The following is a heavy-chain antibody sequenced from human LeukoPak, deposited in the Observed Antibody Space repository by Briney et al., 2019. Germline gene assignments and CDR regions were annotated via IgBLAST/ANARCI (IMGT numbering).Heavy chain of an antibody. CDR1: GFTFSSFE. J-gene: IGHJ3*02. Sequence: PGGSLRLSCAASGFTFSSFEFNWVRQAPGKGPEWVSYISSSGSIKYYRDSVKGRFTISRDNAKNLLYPQMNSLRGEDTAVYYCARDPGDDAYDIWGQGAMVTVS. D-gene: IGHD1-14*01. V-gene: IGHV3-48*03. CDR2: ISSSGSIK. CDR3: ARDPGDDAYDI.